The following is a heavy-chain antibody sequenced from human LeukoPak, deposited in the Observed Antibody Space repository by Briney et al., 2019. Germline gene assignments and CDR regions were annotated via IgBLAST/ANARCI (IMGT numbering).Heavy chain of an antibody. V-gene: IGHV1-18*01. D-gene: IGHD6-6*01. CDR1: GYTFTSYG. J-gene: IGHJ6*03. CDR3: ARDTQQLVGRAYDYYYYYIDV. Sequence: ASVKVSCKASGYTFTSYGISWVRQAPGEGREWMGWISAYNGNTNYAQKLQGRVTMTTDTPTSTAYMELRSLRSDDTAVYYCARDTQQLVGRAYDYYYYYIDVWGKGTTVTVSS. CDR2: ISAYNGNT.